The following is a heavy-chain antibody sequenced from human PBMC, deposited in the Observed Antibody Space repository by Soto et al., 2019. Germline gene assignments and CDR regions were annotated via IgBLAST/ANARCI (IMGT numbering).Heavy chain of an antibody. CDR3: ATHYATSTIFGVGQTETYFDY. Sequence: SETLSLTCAVSGGSISSSNWWSWVRQPPGKGLEWIGEIYHSGSTNYNPSLKSRVTISVDKSKNQFSLKLSSVTAADTAVYYCATHYATSTIFGVGQTETYFDYWGQGTLVTVSS. V-gene: IGHV4-4*02. CDR1: GGSISSSNW. J-gene: IGHJ4*02. CDR2: IYHSGST. D-gene: IGHD3-3*01.